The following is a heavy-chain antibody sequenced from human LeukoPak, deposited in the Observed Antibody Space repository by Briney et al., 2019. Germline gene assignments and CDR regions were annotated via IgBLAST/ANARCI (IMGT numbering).Heavy chain of an antibody. CDR1: GFTFGDYG. CDR3: ARDRGWLQYIDY. D-gene: IGHD5-24*01. J-gene: IGHJ4*02. V-gene: IGHV3-20*04. CDR2: INWNGGNT. Sequence: GGSPRLSCAASGFTFGDYGMSWVRQAPGKGLEWVSSINWNGGNTAYADSVKGRFTISRDTAKDSLYLQLNSLRAEETALYYCARDRGWLQYIDYWGQGTLVTVSS.